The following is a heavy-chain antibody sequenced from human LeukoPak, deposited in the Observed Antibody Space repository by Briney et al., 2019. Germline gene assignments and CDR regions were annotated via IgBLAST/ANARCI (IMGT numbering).Heavy chain of an antibody. CDR1: GYTFTSFG. CDR3: ARGANNWNYGDGSDY. D-gene: IGHD1-7*01. J-gene: IGHJ4*02. CDR2: ISAYNGNT. V-gene: IGHV1-18*01. Sequence: ASVKVSCKASGYTFTSFGISWVRQAPGQGLEWMGWISAYNGNTNYAQNLQGRVTMTTDTSTSTAYMELRSLRSDDTAVYYCARGANNWNYGDGSDYWGQGTLVTVSS.